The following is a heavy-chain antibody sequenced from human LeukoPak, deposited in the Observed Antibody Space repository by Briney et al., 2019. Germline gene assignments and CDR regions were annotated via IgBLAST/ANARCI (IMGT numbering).Heavy chain of an antibody. CDR2: IRYDGSNK. CDR3: AKDLYHYSSSSEGFY. D-gene: IGHD6-6*01. V-gene: IGHV3-30*02. J-gene: IGHJ4*02. CDR1: GFTFSSYG. Sequence: QAGGSLRLSCAASGFTFSSYGMHWVRQAPGKGLEWVAFIRYDGSNKYYADSVKGRFTISRDNSKNTLYLQMNSLRAEDTAVYYCAKDLYHYSSSSEGFYWGQGTLVTVSS.